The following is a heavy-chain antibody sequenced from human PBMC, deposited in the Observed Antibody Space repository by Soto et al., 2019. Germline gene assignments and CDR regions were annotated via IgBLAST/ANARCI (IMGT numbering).Heavy chain of an antibody. CDR2: IYYSGFT. J-gene: IGHJ5*02. V-gene: IGHV4-31*03. CDR1: GGSITSGGYY. CDR3: ARSVFP. Sequence: QVQLQESGPGLVKPSQTLSLTCTVSGGSITSGGYYWSWIRQHPGKGLEWIGYIYYSGFTYYNPSPXRRXTLSVDTSKNQFSLKLSSVTAADTAVYYCARSVFPWGKGTLVTVSS.